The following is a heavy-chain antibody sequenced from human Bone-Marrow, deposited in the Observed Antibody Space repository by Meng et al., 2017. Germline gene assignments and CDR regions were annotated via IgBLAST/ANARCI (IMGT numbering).Heavy chain of an antibody. D-gene: IGHD1-26*01. V-gene: IGHV4-31*01. J-gene: IGHJ4*02. CDR1: CGSISSCGYY. Sequence: LEGPGPRLVNPSPTLSLTCTVSCGSISSCGYYWSWIRQHPGKGLEWIGYIYYSGSTYYNPSLKSLVTISVDTSKNQFSLKLSSVTAADTAVYYCARVGYSGSRVTSYYFDYWGQGTLVTVSS. CDR3: ARVGYSGSRVTSYYFDY. CDR2: IYYSGST.